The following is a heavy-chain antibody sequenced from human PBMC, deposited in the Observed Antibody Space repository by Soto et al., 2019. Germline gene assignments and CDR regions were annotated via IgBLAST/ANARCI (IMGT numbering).Heavy chain of an antibody. J-gene: IGHJ6*02. Sequence: ASVKVSCKASGYTFTSYAMNWVRQAPGQGLEWMGWINTNTGNPTYAQGFTGRFVFSLDTSVSTAYLQICSLKAEDTAVYYCAREGSAYYYDSSRYHSHYYYYGMDVWGQGTKVTVYS. V-gene: IGHV7-4-1*01. D-gene: IGHD3-22*01. CDR2: INTNTGNP. CDR1: GYTFTSYA. CDR3: AREGSAYYYDSSRYHSHYYYYGMDV.